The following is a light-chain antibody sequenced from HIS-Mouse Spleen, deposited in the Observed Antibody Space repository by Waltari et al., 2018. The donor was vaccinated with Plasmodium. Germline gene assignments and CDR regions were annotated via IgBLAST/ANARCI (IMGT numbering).Light chain of an antibody. CDR3: YSTDSSGNHRV. Sequence: SYELTQPPSVSVSPGQTARITCSGDALPKKYSYWDQQKSGQAPVLVIYEDSKRPSGIPGGFSCSSAVTMATLTISGAQVEDEADYDCYSTDSSGNHRVFGGGTKLTVL. J-gene: IGLJ3*02. CDR2: EDS. CDR1: ALPKKY. V-gene: IGLV3-10*01.